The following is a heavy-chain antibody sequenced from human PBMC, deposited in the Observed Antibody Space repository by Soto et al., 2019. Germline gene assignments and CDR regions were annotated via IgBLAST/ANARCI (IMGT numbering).Heavy chain of an antibody. J-gene: IGHJ6*02. CDR1: GGTFSSYA. Sequence: QVQLVQSGAEVKKPGSSVKVSCKASGGTFSSYAISWVRQAPGQGLEWMGGIIPIFGTANYAQKFQGRVTITADESTSTAYLELSSLRSEDTAVYYCARSRGDIVVVPAAHGGYYYYGMDVWGQGTTVTVSS. D-gene: IGHD2-2*01. CDR2: IIPIFGTA. CDR3: ARSRGDIVVVPAAHGGYYYYGMDV. V-gene: IGHV1-69*01.